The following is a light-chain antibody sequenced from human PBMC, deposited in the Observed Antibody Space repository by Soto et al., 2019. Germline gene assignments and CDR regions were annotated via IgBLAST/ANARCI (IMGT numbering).Light chain of an antibody. CDR2: DAS. J-gene: IGKJ3*01. Sequence: EIVLTQSPATLSLSPGERATLSCRASQSVSSYLAWYQQKPGQAPRLLIYDASNMATGIPARFSGSGSGTDFTLTISSLEPEDFAVYYCQQRSNFFGPGTKVDIK. V-gene: IGKV3-11*01. CDR1: QSVSSY. CDR3: QQRSNF.